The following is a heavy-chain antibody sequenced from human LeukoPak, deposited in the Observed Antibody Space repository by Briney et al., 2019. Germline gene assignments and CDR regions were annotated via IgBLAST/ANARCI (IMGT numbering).Heavy chain of an antibody. CDR1: TFTFSSYN. CDR3: AKKQFFEGYTDY. J-gene: IGHJ4*02. V-gene: IGHV3-21*01. Sequence: GGSLRLSCAASTFTFSSYNMNWVRQAPGKGLEWVSSISSSGTYIYYRDSVKGRFTISRDNAENSLYLEMNSLRVEDTAIYYCAKKQFFEGYTDYWGQGTLVTVSS. D-gene: IGHD3-3*01. CDR2: ISSSGTYI.